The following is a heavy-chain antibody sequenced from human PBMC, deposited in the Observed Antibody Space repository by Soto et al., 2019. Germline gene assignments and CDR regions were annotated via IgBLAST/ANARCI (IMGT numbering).Heavy chain of an antibody. V-gene: IGHV6-1*01. D-gene: IGHD6-19*01. J-gene: IGHJ4*02. CDR3: AHTTTGYSSGWYGTWVELGSYYFDY. CDR2: TYCRSKWYN. CDR1: GDSVSSNSAA. Sequence: SQTLSLTCAISGDSVSSNSAAWNWIRQSPSRGLEWLGRTYCRSKWYNDYAVSVKSRITISPDTSKNQFSLQLNSVTPEDTAVYYCAHTTTGYSSGWYGTWVELGSYYFDYWGQGTLVTVSS.